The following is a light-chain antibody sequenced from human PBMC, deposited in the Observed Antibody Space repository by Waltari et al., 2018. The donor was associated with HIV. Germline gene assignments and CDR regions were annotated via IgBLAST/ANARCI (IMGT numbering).Light chain of an antibody. J-gene: IGLJ2*01. Sequence: SYELTQPPSVSVSPGQTASITCPGDTLGAKYACWYQQKPGQSPLLVIYQHNKRPAGIPDRFSGSNSGNTATLTIGGTQAMDEADYFCQACDSSNVVFGGGTKLTVL. CDR2: QHN. CDR1: TLGAKY. V-gene: IGLV3-1*01. CDR3: QACDSSNVV.